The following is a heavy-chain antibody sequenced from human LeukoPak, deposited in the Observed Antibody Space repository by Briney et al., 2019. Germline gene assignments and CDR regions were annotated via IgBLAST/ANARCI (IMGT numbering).Heavy chain of an antibody. D-gene: IGHD2-2*01. CDR1: GGSISSGGYY. V-gene: IGHV4-61*08. CDR3: ARSSCSDSSCWRGYFDY. Sequence: SQTLSLTCTVSGGSISSGGYYWSWIRQPPGKGLEWIGYISYSGTTNYHPSLKSRVTISVDTSKNQFSLKLSSVSAADTAVFYCARSSCSDSSCWRGYFDYWGQGTLVTVSS. J-gene: IGHJ4*02. CDR2: ISYSGTT.